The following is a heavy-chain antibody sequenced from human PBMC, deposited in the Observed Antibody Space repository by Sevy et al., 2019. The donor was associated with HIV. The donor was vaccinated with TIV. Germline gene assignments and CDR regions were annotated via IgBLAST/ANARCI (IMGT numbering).Heavy chain of an antibody. D-gene: IGHD3-16*01. CDR3: AGGEGSATWGPWDY. CDR2: IIPIFGTA. Sequence: ASVKVSCKASGGTFSSYAISWVRQAPGQGLEWMGGIIPIFGTANYAQKFQGRVTITADESTSTAYMELSSLRSEDTAVYYCAGGEGSATWGPWDYWGQGTLVTVSS. V-gene: IGHV1-69*13. J-gene: IGHJ4*02. CDR1: GGTFSSYA.